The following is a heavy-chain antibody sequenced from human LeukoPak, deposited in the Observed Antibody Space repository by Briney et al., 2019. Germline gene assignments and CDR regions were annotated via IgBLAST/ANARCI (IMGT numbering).Heavy chain of an antibody. J-gene: IGHJ6*03. CDR1: GGSISSSSYY. CDR2: IYTSGST. V-gene: IGHV4-61*02. Sequence: PSETLSLTCTVSGGSISSSSYYWSWIRQPAGKGLEWIGRIYTSGSTNYNPSLKSRVTISVDTSKNQSSLKLSSVTAADTAVYYCAREEGSGSYFAYYYYMDVWGKGTTVTVSS. D-gene: IGHD1-26*01. CDR3: AREEGSGSYFAYYYYMDV.